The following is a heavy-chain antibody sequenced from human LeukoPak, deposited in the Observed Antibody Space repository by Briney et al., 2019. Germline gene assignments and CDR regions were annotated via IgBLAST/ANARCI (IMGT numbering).Heavy chain of an antibody. D-gene: IGHD3-10*01. CDR3: ARGFWGDYMDV. CDR1: GGSISSSSYY. J-gene: IGHJ6*03. Sequence: PSETLSLTCTVSGGSISSSSYYWGWIRQPPGKGLEWIGYIHYSGSTNYNPSLKSRVTISADTSKNQYSLKLISVTAADTAVYYCARGFWGDYMDVWGKGTTVTVSS. V-gene: IGHV4-61*05. CDR2: IHYSGST.